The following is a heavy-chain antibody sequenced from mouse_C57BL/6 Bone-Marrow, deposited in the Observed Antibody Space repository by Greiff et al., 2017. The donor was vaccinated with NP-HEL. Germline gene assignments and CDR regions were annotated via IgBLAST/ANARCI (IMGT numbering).Heavy chain of an antibody. CDR3: ASVYYDYVDY. Sequence: VQLQQSGGDLVKPGGSLKLSCAASGFTFSSYGMSWVRQTPDKRLEWVATISSGGSYTYYPDSVKGRFTISRDNAKNTLYLQMSSLKSEDTAMYYCASVYYDYVDYWGQGTTLTVSS. D-gene: IGHD2-4*01. J-gene: IGHJ2*01. CDR1: GFTFSSYG. CDR2: ISSGGSYT. V-gene: IGHV5-6*01.